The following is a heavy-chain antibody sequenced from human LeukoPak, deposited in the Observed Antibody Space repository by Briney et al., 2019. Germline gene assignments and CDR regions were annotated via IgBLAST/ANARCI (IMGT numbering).Heavy chain of an antibody. CDR3: ASAFMVRGVIGLFDY. V-gene: IGHV4-59*01. Sequence: SETLSLTCTVSGGSISSYYWSWLRQPPGKGLEWIGYIYYSGSTNYNPSLKSRVTISVDTSKNQFSLKLSSVTAADTAVYYCASAFMVRGVIGLFDYWGQGTLVTVSS. CDR1: GGSISSYY. D-gene: IGHD3-10*01. J-gene: IGHJ4*02. CDR2: IYYSGST.